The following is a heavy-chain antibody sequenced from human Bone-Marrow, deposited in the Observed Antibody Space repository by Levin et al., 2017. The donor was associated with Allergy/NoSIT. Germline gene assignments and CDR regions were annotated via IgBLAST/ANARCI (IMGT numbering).Heavy chain of an antibody. CDR3: ARDRLRYGYDY. J-gene: IGHJ4*02. CDR1: GGSMRSGNHY. Sequence: PSETLSLTCTVSGGSMRSGNHYWSWIRQPAGKGLEWIGRIFASGGTNSNPSLKSRLTMSVDTSKNQFSLKLSSVTAADTAVYWWARDRLRYGYDYWGQGTLVTVSS. CDR2: IFASGGT. V-gene: IGHV4-61*02. D-gene: IGHD5-18*01.